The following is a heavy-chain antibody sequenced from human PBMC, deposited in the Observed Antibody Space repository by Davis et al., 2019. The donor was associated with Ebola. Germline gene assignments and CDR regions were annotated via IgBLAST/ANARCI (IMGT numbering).Heavy chain of an antibody. CDR3: ARGRGHYESSGGDF. J-gene: IGHJ4*02. V-gene: IGHV1-46*01. Sequence: ASVKVSCKASGGTFSSYAISWVRQAPGQGLEWMGIINPSGGSTTYAQKFQGRVTMTRDTSTRTVYMELSSLRAEDTAVYYCARGRGHYESSGGDFWGQGTLVTVSS. CDR1: GGTFSSYA. CDR2: INPSGGST. D-gene: IGHD3-22*01.